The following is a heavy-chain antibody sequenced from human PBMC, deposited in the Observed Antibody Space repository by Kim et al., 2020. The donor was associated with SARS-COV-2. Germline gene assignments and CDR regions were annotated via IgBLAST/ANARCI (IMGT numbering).Heavy chain of an antibody. CDR3: ARDTNSSSWYIYYGMDV. V-gene: IGHV3-21*01. J-gene: IGHJ6*02. D-gene: IGHD6-13*01. Sequence: VKGRFTISRDNAKNSLYLQMNSLRAEDTAVYYCARDTNSSSWYIYYGMDVWGQGTTVTVSS.